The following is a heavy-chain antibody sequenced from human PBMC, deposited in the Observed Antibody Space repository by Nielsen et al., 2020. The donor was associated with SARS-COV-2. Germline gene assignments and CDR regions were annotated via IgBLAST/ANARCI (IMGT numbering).Heavy chain of an antibody. J-gene: IGHJ6*02. D-gene: IGHD3-3*01. CDR1: GYTFTSYG. Sequence: ASVKVSCKASGYTFTSYGISWVRQAPGQGLEWMGWISAYNGNTNYAQKLQGRVTMTTDTSTSTAYMELRSLRSDDTAGYYCARETYDFWSGYYYYYYGMDVWGQGTTVTVSS. CDR3: ARETYDFWSGYYYYYYGMDV. CDR2: ISAYNGNT. V-gene: IGHV1-18*01.